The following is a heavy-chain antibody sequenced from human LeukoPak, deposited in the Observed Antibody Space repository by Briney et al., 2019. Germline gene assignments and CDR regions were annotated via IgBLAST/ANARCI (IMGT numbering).Heavy chain of an antibody. CDR3: AKTLTDYGDYDRGFDY. CDR1: GFTFSNYE. V-gene: IGHV3-48*03. Sequence: PGGSLRLSCAASGFTFSNYEMNWVRQAPGKGLEWVSYISSSGSTIYYADSVKGRFTISRDNAKKSLYLQMNSLRAEDTAVYYCAKTLTDYGDYDRGFDYWGQGTLVTVSS. CDR2: ISSSGSTI. J-gene: IGHJ4*02. D-gene: IGHD4-17*01.